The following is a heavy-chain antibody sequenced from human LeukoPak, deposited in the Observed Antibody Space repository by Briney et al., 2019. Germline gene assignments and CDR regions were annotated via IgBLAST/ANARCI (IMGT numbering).Heavy chain of an antibody. CDR3: ARGIGYDRSISPIDY. CDR2: MNPNSGNT. CDR1: GYTFTGYY. V-gene: IGHV1-8*02. D-gene: IGHD3-22*01. Sequence: ASVKVSCKASGYTFTGYYMHWVRQATGQGLEWMGWMNPNSGNTGYAQKFQGRVTMTRNTSISTAYMELSSLRSEDTVVYYCARGIGYDRSISPIDYWGQGTLGNVSS. J-gene: IGHJ4*02.